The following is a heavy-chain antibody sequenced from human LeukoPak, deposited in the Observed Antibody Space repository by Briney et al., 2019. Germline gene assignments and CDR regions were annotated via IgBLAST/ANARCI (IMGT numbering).Heavy chain of an antibody. Sequence: TGGSLRLSCAASGFTFSSYAMSWVRQAPGKGLEWVSAISGSGGSTYYADSVKGRFTISRDNSKNTLYLQMNSLRAEDTAVYYCAFHRRYNWNDSSYYYYGMDVWGQGTTVTVSS. CDR2: ISGSGGST. CDR1: GFTFSSYA. J-gene: IGHJ6*02. D-gene: IGHD1-1*01. V-gene: IGHV3-23*01. CDR3: AFHRRYNWNDSSYYYYGMDV.